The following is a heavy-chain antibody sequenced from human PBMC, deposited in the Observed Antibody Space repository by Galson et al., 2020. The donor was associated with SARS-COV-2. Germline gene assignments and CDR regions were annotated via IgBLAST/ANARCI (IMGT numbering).Heavy chain of an antibody. CDR2: INGDGSSA. V-gene: IGHV3-74*01. CDR1: GFTFSDHW. J-gene: IGHJ6*03. CDR3: VREVRDYFYMDV. Sequence: GGSLRLSCAASGFTFSDHWMHWVRQAPGRGLVWVCRINGDGSSATYADSVKGRFTISRDNAKNTLSLQMTSLTAEDTAVYYCVREVRDYFYMDVWGKGTTVTVSS.